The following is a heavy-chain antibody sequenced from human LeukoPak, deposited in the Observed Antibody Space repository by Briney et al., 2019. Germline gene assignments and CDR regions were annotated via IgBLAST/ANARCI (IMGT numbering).Heavy chain of an antibody. CDR2: IYRSGRT. CDR1: GYSISSGYY. D-gene: IGHD4-23*01. Sequence: PSETLSLTCTVSGYSISSGYYWGWIRQPPGKGLEWIGSIYRSGRTYYNPSLKTRLTISVDTSKNQFSLKLSSVTGADTAVYYCARGTRIRYGGSPHHFDYWGQGTLVTVSS. V-gene: IGHV4-38-2*02. J-gene: IGHJ4*02. CDR3: ARGTRIRYGGSPHHFDY.